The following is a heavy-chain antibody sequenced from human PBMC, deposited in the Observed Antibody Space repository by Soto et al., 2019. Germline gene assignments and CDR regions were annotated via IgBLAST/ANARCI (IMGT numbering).Heavy chain of an antibody. CDR3: ARDRHGYSYGTMGGIDY. D-gene: IGHD5-18*01. Sequence: ASVKVSCKASGYTFTGYYMHWVRQAPGQGLEWMGWINPNSGGTNYAQKFQGWVTMTGDTSISTAYMELSRLRSDDTAVYYCARDRHGYSYGTMGGIDYWGQGTLVTVSS. V-gene: IGHV1-2*04. CDR2: INPNSGGT. CDR1: GYTFTGYY. J-gene: IGHJ4*02.